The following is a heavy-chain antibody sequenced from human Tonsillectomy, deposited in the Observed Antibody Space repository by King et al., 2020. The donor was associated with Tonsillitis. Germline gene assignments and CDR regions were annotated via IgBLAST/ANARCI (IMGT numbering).Heavy chain of an antibody. D-gene: IGHD6-19*01. Sequence: QLVQSGGGVVQPGRSLRLSCAASGFTFSSYGMHWVRHAPGKGLEWVAVISYDGSNKYYADSVKGRFTISRDNSKNTLYLQMNSLRAEDTAVYYCAKDPAKQIAVAGTQDYWGQGTLVTVSS. CDR1: GFTFSSYG. CDR2: ISYDGSNK. CDR3: AKDPAKQIAVAGTQDY. V-gene: IGHV3-30*18. J-gene: IGHJ4*02.